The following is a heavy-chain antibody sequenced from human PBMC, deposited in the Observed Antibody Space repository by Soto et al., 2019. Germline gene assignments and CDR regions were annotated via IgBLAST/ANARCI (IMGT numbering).Heavy chain of an antibody. V-gene: IGHV4-34*01. D-gene: IGHD3-10*01. CDR2: INHSGST. CDR1: GGSFSGYY. Sequence: SETLSLTCAGYGGSFSGYYWTWIRQPPGTGLEWIGEINHSGSTYYNPSLKSRVTISVDTSKNQFSLKLSSVTAADTAVYYCARPGNYGSGSYLYYLDYWGQGNLVT. J-gene: IGHJ4*02. CDR3: ARPGNYGSGSYLYYLDY.